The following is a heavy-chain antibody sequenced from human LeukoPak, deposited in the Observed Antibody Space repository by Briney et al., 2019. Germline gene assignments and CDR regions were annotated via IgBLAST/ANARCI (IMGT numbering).Heavy chain of an antibody. V-gene: IGHV4-61*02. CDR1: GGSISSGSYY. CDR3: ARRIQYSSSCHFDY. D-gene: IGHD6-13*01. Sequence: SQTLSLTCTVSGGSISSGSYYWSWIRQPAGKGLEWIGRIYTSGSTNYNPSLKSRVTISVDTSKNQFSLKLSSVTAADTAVYYCARRIQYSSSCHFDYWGQGTLVTVSS. J-gene: IGHJ4*02. CDR2: IYTSGST.